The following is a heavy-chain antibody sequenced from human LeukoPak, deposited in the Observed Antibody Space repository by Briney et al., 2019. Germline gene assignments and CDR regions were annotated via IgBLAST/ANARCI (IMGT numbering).Heavy chain of an antibody. Sequence: GGSLRLSCAPFGFTFSTYWMSWVRQAPGNGPEWLANINQDGRTKYYVDSVRGRFTISRDKAKNSLYLQMNSLRAEDTAVYYCTRDSQGSRTYSVDYWGQGTLVTVSS. CDR3: TRDSQGSRTYSVDY. CDR1: GFTFSTYW. D-gene: IGHD3-10*01. J-gene: IGHJ4*02. V-gene: IGHV3-7*03. CDR2: INQDGRTK.